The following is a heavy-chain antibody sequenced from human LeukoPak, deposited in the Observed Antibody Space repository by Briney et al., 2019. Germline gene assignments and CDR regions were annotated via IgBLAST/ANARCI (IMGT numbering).Heavy chain of an antibody. Sequence: ASVKVSCKASGYTFTSYYMHWVRQAPGQGLEWMGIINPSGGSTSYAQKFQGRVTITADESTSTAYMELSSLRSEDTAVYYCAREVGLYCSSTSYHDAFDIWGQGTMVTVSS. CDR2: INPSGGST. CDR1: GYTFTSYY. D-gene: IGHD2-2*01. CDR3: AREVGLYCSSTSYHDAFDI. J-gene: IGHJ3*02. V-gene: IGHV1-46*01.